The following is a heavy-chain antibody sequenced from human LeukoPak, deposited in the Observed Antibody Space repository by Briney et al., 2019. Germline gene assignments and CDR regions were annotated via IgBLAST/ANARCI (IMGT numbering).Heavy chain of an antibody. D-gene: IGHD6-13*01. CDR1: GFTVSSNY. CDR3: ARANIAAAGQDRGFDY. Sequence: GGSLRLSCAASGFTVSSNYMSRVGQAPGRGVEGVSVIYSGGSTYYADSVKGRFTISRHNSKNTRYLQMNSLRAEDTAAYYCARANIAAAGQDRGFDYWGQGTLVTVSS. CDR2: IYSGGST. J-gene: IGHJ4*02. V-gene: IGHV3-53*04.